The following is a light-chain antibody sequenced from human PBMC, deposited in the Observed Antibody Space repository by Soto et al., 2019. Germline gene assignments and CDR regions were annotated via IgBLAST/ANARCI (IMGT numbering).Light chain of an antibody. CDR2: EVS. J-gene: IGLJ1*01. Sequence: QSALTQPSSVSGSPGQSITISCTGTSSDVGGYNYVSWYQQHPGKAPKLMIYEVSNRPSGVSNRFYGSKSGNTASLTISGLQAEDEADYYCISYTSSSTRVFGNGTKLTVL. V-gene: IGLV2-14*01. CDR3: ISYTSSSTRV. CDR1: SSDVGGYNY.